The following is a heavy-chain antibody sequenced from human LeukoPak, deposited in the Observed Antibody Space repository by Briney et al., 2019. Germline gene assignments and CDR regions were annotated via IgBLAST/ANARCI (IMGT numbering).Heavy chain of an antibody. V-gene: IGHV1-3*01. J-gene: IGHJ3*02. D-gene: IGHD6-19*01. CDR2: INAGNGNT. Sequence: ASVKVSCKASGYTSTSYAMHWVRQAPGQRLEWMGWINAGNGNTKYSQKFQGRVTITRDTSASTAYMELSSLRSEDTAVHYCARFPIAVAGTDAFDIWGQGTMVTVSS. CDR1: GYTSTSYA. CDR3: ARFPIAVAGTDAFDI.